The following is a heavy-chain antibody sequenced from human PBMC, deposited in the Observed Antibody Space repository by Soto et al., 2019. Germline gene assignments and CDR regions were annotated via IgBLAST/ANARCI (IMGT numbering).Heavy chain of an antibody. D-gene: IGHD3-22*01. CDR3: ARPRSYYYDSSAERAIDI. CDR1: GGTFSNYG. J-gene: IGHJ3*02. CDR2: IIPLFGTA. Sequence: QVQLVQSGAEVKKPGSSVKVSCKASGGTFSNYGISWVRQAPGQGPEWLGGIIPLFGTANYAQRFQGRVTITADESTSTAYMELSSLRSEDTAVYYCARPRSYYYDSSAERAIDIWGQGTMVTVSS. V-gene: IGHV1-69*01.